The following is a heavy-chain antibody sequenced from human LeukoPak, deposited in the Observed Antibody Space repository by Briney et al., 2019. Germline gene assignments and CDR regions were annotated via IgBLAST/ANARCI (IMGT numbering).Heavy chain of an antibody. V-gene: IGHV4-59*08. CDR2: IYSSGST. J-gene: IGHJ4*02. Sequence: PSETLSLTCSVSGGSISNFYWSWIRQPPGKGLDWIGYIYSSGSTNYNPSLKSRDTISLDTARNQFSLKLSSVTAADTAVYYCARRQGGHDYWGQGTLVTVSS. D-gene: IGHD6-25*01. CDR1: GGSISNFY. CDR3: ARRQGGHDY.